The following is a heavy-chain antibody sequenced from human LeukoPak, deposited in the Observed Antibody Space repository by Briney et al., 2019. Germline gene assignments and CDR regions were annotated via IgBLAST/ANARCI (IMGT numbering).Heavy chain of an antibody. J-gene: IGHJ4*02. D-gene: IGHD3-10*01. CDR1: GFTFSSFA. V-gene: IGHV3-23*01. CDR2: VSAGGGST. CDR3: AIRGEGDPFDY. Sequence: GGSLRLSCAASGFTFSSFAMSWVRQAPGKGLEWVSSVSAGGGSTHYADSVKGRFTISRDNSKNTLYLQMNRLRAEDTALYYCAIRGEGDPFDYWGQGTLVTVSS.